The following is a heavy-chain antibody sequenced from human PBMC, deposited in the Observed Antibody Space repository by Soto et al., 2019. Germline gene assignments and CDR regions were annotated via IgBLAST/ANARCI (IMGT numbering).Heavy chain of an antibody. J-gene: IGHJ4*02. D-gene: IGHD1-1*01. V-gene: IGHV3-9*01. Sequence: ESGGGLVQPGRSLRLSCAASGFTFDDYAMHWVRQAPGKGLEWVSGISWNSGSIGYADSVKGRFTISRDNAKNSLYLQMNRLRAEDTALYYSAKDNGPNGRARVKFDYWGQGTLVTFSS. CDR2: ISWNSGSI. CDR3: AKDNGPNGRARVKFDY. CDR1: GFTFDDYA.